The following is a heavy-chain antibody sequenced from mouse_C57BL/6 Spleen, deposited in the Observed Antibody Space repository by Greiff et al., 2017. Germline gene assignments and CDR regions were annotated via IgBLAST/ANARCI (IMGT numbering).Heavy chain of an antibody. CDR2: LSSGGDYI. CDR1: GFTFSSYA. J-gene: IGHJ2*01. Sequence: EVKLMESGEGLVKPGGSLKLSCAASGFTFSSYAMSWVRQTPEKRLEWVAYLSSGGDYIYYADTVKGRFTISRDNARNTLYLQMSSLKSEDTAMYYCTREDITTVFDYWGQGTTLTVSS. D-gene: IGHD1-1*01. V-gene: IGHV5-9-1*02. CDR3: TREDITTVFDY.